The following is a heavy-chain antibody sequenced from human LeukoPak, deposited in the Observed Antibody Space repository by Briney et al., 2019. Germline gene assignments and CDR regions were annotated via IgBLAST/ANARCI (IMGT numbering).Heavy chain of an antibody. D-gene: IGHD6-13*01. J-gene: IGHJ4*02. CDR3: AKSPLTYSSSWYGY. CDR2: ISGSGGST. V-gene: IGHV3-23*01. Sequence: GGSLRLSCAASGFTFSNYAMTWVRQAPGKGLEWVSAISGSGGSTYYADSVKGRFTISRDNSKNTLYLQMNSLRAEDTAVYYCAKSPLTYSSSWYGYWGQGTLVTVSS. CDR1: GFTFSNYA.